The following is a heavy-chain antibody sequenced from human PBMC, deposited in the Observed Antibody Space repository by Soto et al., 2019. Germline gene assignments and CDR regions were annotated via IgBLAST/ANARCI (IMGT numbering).Heavy chain of an antibody. D-gene: IGHD6-19*01. CDR3: ARDRVVAGIGELDN. J-gene: IGHJ4*02. Sequence: QVQLVESGGGVVQPGRSLSLSCAASGFTFSSNAMHWVRQAPGKGLEWVAVISYDGINKYYVDSVKGRFTISRDNSKNTLYLQMNSLRPEDTAVYYCARDRVVAGIGELDNWGPGTLVTVSS. CDR1: GFTFSSNA. CDR2: ISYDGINK. V-gene: IGHV3-30-3*01.